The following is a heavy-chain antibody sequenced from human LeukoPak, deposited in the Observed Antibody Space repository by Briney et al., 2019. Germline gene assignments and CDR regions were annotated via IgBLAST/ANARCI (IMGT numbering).Heavy chain of an antibody. Sequence: PSGGSLRLSCAASGFTFSNYVMXXVRQAPGKGLEXVSGISGSGGSTYYADSVKGRFTISRDNSKNTLFLQMNSLRAEDTAVYSCARGPAGDYYFDSWGQGTLVTVSS. CDR2: ISGSGGST. CDR3: ARGPAGDYYFDS. J-gene: IGHJ4*02. V-gene: IGHV3-23*01. CDR1: GFTFSNYV. D-gene: IGHD2-2*01.